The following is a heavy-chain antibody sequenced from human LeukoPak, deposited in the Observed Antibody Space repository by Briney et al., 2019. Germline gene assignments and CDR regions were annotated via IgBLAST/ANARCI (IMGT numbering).Heavy chain of an antibody. V-gene: IGHV3-30-3*01. Sequence: GRSLRLSCAASGFTFGSYAMHWVRQAPGKGLEWVAVISYDGSNKYYADSVKGRFTISRDNSKNTLYLQMNSLRAEDTAVYYCARDGARDYYDSSGHFDYWGQGTLVTVSS. D-gene: IGHD3-22*01. CDR2: ISYDGSNK. CDR1: GFTFGSYA. J-gene: IGHJ4*02. CDR3: ARDGARDYYDSSGHFDY.